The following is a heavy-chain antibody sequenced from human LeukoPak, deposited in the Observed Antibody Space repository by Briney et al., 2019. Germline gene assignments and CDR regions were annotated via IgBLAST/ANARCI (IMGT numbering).Heavy chain of an antibody. J-gene: IGHJ6*03. D-gene: IGHD6-19*01. CDR3: ARGLWNYIRNSGWARWSPPYCYYYMDV. Sequence: GASVKVSCKASGYTFTSYDINWVRQATGQGLEWMGWMNPNSGNTGYAQKFQGRVTMTRNTSISTAYMELSSLRSEDTAVYYCARGLWNYIRNSGWARWSPPYCYYYMDVWGKGITVTISS. CDR2: MNPNSGNT. CDR1: GYTFTSYD. V-gene: IGHV1-8*01.